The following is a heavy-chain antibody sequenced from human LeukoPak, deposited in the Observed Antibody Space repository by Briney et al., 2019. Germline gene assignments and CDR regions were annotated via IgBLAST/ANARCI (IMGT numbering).Heavy chain of an antibody. CDR1: GGSFSGYY. V-gene: IGHV4-34*01. Sequence: SETLSLTCAVYGGSFSGYYWSWIRQPPGKGLEWMGEINHSGSTNYNPSLKSRVTISVDTSKNQFSLKLSSVTAADTVVYYCARTFMEDSDNDNWALDIWGQGTMVTVSS. CDR3: ARTFMEDSDNDNWALDI. J-gene: IGHJ3*02. D-gene: IGHD5-12*01. CDR2: INHSGST.